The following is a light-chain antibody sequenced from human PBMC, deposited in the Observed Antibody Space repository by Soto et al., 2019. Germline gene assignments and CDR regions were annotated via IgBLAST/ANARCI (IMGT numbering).Light chain of an antibody. CDR3: QHYKMYSPWT. Sequence: DIVMTQSPLSLPVTPGEPASISCRSSQSLLHSNGYNYLDLYLQKPGQSPQLLIYLGSNRSSGVPDRFSGSGSGTEFTLTISSLQPDDFATYYCQHYKMYSPWTFGQGTKVDIK. CDR2: LGS. V-gene: IGKV2-28*01. CDR1: QSLLHSNGYNY. J-gene: IGKJ1*01.